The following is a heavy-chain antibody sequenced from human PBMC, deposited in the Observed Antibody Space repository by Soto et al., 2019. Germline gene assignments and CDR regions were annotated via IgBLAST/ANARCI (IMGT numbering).Heavy chain of an antibody. CDR1: GFTFSNYD. CDR2: IEIAGKT. Sequence: GGSLRLSCAASGFTFSNYDMHWVRQATGKGLEWVSAIEIAGKTFYPGSVEGRFTISRDNGKNSLYLQMSSLTVGDTAVYYCAREGERGSGDATDALDIWGQGTRVTVSS. V-gene: IGHV3-13*01. J-gene: IGHJ3*02. CDR3: AREGERGSGDATDALDI. D-gene: IGHD1-1*01.